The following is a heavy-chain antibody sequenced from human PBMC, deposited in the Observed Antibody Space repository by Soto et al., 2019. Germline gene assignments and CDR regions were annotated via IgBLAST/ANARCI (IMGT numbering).Heavy chain of an antibody. CDR1: GYTFTSHF. V-gene: IGHV1-46*01. D-gene: IGHD3-22*01. J-gene: IGHJ4*02. CDR2: IDRSGRGP. CDR3: ARDSRDSSGKLDY. Sequence: ASVKVSCKASGYTFTSHFVHWLRQAPGQGLEWMGMIDRSGRGPNYAQKFQGRVTMTRDTSTSTVYVEVSSLRFEDTAIYYCARDSRDSSGKLDYWGQGTLVNVSS.